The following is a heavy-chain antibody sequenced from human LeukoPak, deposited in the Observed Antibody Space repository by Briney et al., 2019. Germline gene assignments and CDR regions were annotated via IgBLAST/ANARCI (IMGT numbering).Heavy chain of an antibody. CDR2: INPNSGGR. CDR3: AREGCSGGRCYFDY. Sequence: ASVKVSCKASGYTFTGYYMNWVRQAPGQGLEWMGWINPNSGGRNYAQKFQGRVTMTRDTFISKVYMEVSRLRPDDAAVYYCAREGCSGGRCYFDYWGQGTLVTVSS. D-gene: IGHD2-15*01. V-gene: IGHV1-2*02. J-gene: IGHJ4*02. CDR1: GYTFTGYY.